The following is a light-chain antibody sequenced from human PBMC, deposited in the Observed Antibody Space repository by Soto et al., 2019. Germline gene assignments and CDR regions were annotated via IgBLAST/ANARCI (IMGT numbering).Light chain of an antibody. CDR3: AAWDDSLNAL. CDR1: FSNIGDNA. Sequence: QSVLTHPHSLSATPGQRVNISYSGSFSNIGDNAVNWYQQLPGAAPKLLIYLNDQRPSGVPDRFSGSKSGTSAFLAISGLQSEDEADYYCAAWDDSLNALFGTGTKLTVL. CDR2: LND. V-gene: IGLV1-44*01. J-gene: IGLJ1*01.